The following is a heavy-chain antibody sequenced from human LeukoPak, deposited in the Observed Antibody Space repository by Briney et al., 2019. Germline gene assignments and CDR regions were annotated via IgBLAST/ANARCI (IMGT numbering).Heavy chain of an antibody. J-gene: IGHJ4*02. CDR3: ARHHYDFWSGHPTYFDY. CDR2: IYYSGST. CDR1: GGSISSSSYY. V-gene: IGHV4-39*01. D-gene: IGHD3-3*01. Sequence: SETLSLTCTVSGGSISSSSYYWGWIRQPLGKGLEWIGSIYYSGSTYYNPSLKSRVTISVDTSKNQFSLKLSSVTAADTAVYYCARHHYDFWSGHPTYFDYWGQGTLVTVSS.